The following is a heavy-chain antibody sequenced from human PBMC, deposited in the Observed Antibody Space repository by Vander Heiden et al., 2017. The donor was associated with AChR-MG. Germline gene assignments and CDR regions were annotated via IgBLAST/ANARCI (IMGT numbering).Heavy chain of an antibody. V-gene: IGHV2-5*02. CDR3: AHRRRYYYDSSGYSDY. J-gene: IGHJ4*02. D-gene: IGHD3-22*01. CDR1: GFSLSTSGVG. CDR2: IYWDDDK. Sequence: HITLQESGPTLVKPTQTPTLTCSFSGFSLSTSGVGVGWIRQPPGKALEWLALIYWDDDKRYSPYLKSRLTITKDTSKNQVVLTMTNMDPVHTATYYCAHRRRYYYDSSGYSDYWGQGTLVTVSS.